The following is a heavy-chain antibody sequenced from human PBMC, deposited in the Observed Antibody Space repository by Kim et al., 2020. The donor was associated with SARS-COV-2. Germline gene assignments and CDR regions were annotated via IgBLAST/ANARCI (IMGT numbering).Heavy chain of an antibody. Sequence: NYAQKFQGRVTMTRDTSISTAYMELSRLGSDDTAVYYCASFSGSLRAFDYWGQGTLVTVSS. V-gene: IGHV1-2*02. J-gene: IGHJ4*02. D-gene: IGHD1-26*01. CDR3: ASFSGSLRAFDY.